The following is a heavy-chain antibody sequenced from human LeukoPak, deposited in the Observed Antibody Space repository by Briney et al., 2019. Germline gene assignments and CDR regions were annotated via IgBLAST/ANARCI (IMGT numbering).Heavy chain of an antibody. J-gene: IGHJ6*02. CDR2: IDWDDDK. D-gene: IGHD3/OR15-3a*01. V-gene: IGHV2-70*11. CDR1: GFALSPSGMW. Sequence: SGPALFHPTPPLTLTCTFSGFALSPSGMWVSWIGQPPGKALEWLTRIDWDDDKYYSTSLKTRLTISKDTSKNQVVLTMTNMDPVDTATYYCARIPPHFVDLVDVWGQGTTVTVSS. CDR3: ARIPPHFVDLVDV.